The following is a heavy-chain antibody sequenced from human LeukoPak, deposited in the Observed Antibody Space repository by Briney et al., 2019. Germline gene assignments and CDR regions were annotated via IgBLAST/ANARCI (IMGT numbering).Heavy chain of an antibody. Sequence: GGSLRLSCAASGFAFRNSGMHWVRQAPGKGLEWVAVISFDETETYYADFVRGRFTISRDNSNKKLLLQMNSLRPDDTAMYYCAKDVGRPDWNAPFDAFDVWGQGTMVAV. V-gene: IGHV3-30*18. D-gene: IGHD1-1*01. CDR3: AKDVGRPDWNAPFDAFDV. J-gene: IGHJ3*01. CDR2: ISFDETET. CDR1: GFAFRNSG.